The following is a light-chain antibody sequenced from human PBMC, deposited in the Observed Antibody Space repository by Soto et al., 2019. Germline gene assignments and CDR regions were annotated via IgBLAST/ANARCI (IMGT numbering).Light chain of an antibody. CDR1: QGINNY. Sequence: DIQMTQSPSSLSASIGDRVTITCRASQGINNYLAWYQQKPGRAPQLLIYAASAVHSGVPSRFSGSGSGTDFTLNINSLQPEDVETYYCQKYNSAPRTFGPGTKVDIK. J-gene: IGKJ1*01. CDR2: AAS. CDR3: QKYNSAPRT. V-gene: IGKV1-27*01.